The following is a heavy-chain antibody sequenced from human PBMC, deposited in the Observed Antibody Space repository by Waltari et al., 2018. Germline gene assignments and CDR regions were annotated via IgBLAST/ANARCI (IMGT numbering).Heavy chain of an antibody. Sequence: QLQLQESGPGLVKPSETLSLTCTVSGGSISSSSYYWGWIRQPPGKGPEWTGSIHYSGSTYYHPSLKSRVTISVDTSKNQFSLNLSSVTAADTAVYYCARPLHDYGDYWVYWGQGTLVTVSS. V-gene: IGHV4-39*01. D-gene: IGHD4-17*01. J-gene: IGHJ4*02. CDR1: GGSISSSSYY. CDR2: IHYSGST. CDR3: ARPLHDYGDYWVY.